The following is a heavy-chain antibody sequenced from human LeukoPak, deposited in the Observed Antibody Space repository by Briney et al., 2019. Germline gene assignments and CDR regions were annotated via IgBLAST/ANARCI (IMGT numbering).Heavy chain of an antibody. V-gene: IGHV4-4*07. CDR2: IYTSGSP. CDR1: GGSISSYY. J-gene: IGHJ6*03. CDR3: ASATTVTKYYYYYMDV. Sequence: SETLSLTCTVSGGSISSYYWSWIRQPAGKVLEWIGRIYTSGSPNYNPSLKSRVTMSVDTSKNQFSLKLTSVTAADTAVYYCASATTVTKYYYYYMDVWGKGTTVTVFS. D-gene: IGHD4-11*01.